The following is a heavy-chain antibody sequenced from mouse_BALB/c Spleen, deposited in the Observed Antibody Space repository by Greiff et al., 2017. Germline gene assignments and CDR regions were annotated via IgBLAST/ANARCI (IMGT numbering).Heavy chain of an antibody. CDR3: AREGITTRFAY. CDR1: GYSITSGYY. J-gene: IGHJ3*01. CDR2: ISYDGSN. V-gene: IGHV3-6*02. Sequence: EVQRVESGPGLVKPSQSLSLTCSVTGYSITSGYYWNWIRQFPGNKLEWMGYISYDGSNNYNPSLKNRISITRDTSKNQFFLKLNSVTTEDTATYYCAREGITTRFAYWGQGTLVTVSA. D-gene: IGHD2-4*01.